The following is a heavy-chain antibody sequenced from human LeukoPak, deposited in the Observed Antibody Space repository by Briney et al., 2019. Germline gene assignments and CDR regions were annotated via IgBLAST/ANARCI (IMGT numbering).Heavy chain of an antibody. CDR1: GYSLSIYG. J-gene: IGHJ4*02. Sequence: GASVKVSCKASGYSLSIYGITWARQAPGQGLGYLGWISASDGTTNYAQKVQDRVTMTTDTSTSTAYLESRSLRSEDTAVYYCARCGAAVTTHFSHWGQGTLVTVSS. V-gene: IGHV1-18*01. D-gene: IGHD4-17*01. CDR3: ARCGAAVTTHFSH. CDR2: ISASDGTT.